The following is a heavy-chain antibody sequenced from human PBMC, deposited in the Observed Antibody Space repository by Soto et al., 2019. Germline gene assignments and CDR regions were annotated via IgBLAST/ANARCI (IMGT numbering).Heavy chain of an antibody. CDR2: IIPIFGTA. Sequence: SVKFSCKSSGVTFSSYAISWVRQAPGQGLEWMGGIIPIFGTANYAQKFQGRVTITADKSTSTAYMELSSLRSEDTAVYYSARDRWNDCTNGVSYGTNWLDPWCQGILVTGSS. D-gene: IGHD2-8*01. CDR3: ARDRWNDCTNGVSYGTNWLDP. J-gene: IGHJ5*02. CDR1: GVTFSSYA. V-gene: IGHV1-69*06.